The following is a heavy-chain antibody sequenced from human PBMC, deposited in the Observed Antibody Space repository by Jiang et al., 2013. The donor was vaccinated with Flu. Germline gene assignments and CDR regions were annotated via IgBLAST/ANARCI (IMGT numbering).Heavy chain of an antibody. CDR3: ARADYYDSSGYPSFDY. CDR2: IYYSGST. CDR1: GGSISSGDYY. V-gene: IGHV4-30-4*01. D-gene: IGHD3-22*01. J-gene: IGHJ4*02. Sequence: GPGLVKPSQTLSLTCTVSGGSISSGDYYWSWIRQPPGKGLEWIGYIYYSGSTYYNPSLKSRVTISVDTSKNQFSLKLSSVTAADTAVYYCARADYYDSSGYPSFDYWGQGTLVTVSS.